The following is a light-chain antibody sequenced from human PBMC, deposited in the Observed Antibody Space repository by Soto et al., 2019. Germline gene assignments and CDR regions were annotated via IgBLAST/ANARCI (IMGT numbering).Light chain of an antibody. CDR3: QHYNEYPYT. V-gene: IGKV1-5*03. CDR1: QSISTY. J-gene: IGKJ2*01. CDR2: RAS. Sequence: DIQMTQSPSTLSASVGDRVSITCRASQSISTYLAWYQQKPGRAPQALIYRASSLESGVPSRFSGSGSGTGFTLTISSLLPDDFATYYCQHYNEYPYTFGQGTKLEIK.